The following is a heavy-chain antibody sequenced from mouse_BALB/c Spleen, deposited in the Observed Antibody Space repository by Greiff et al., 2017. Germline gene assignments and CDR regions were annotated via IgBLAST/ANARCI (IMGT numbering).Heavy chain of an antibody. D-gene: IGHD2-14*01. CDR2: IDPENGNT. CDR1: GFNIKDYY. Sequence: VHVKQSGAELVRPGALVKLSCKASGFNIKDYYMHWVKQRPEQGLEWIGWIDPENGNTIYDPKFQGKASITADTSSNTAYLQLSSLTSEDTAVYYCARHGYDDDDAWFAYWGQGTLVTVSA. V-gene: IGHV14-1*02. CDR3: ARHGYDDDDAWFAY. J-gene: IGHJ3*01.